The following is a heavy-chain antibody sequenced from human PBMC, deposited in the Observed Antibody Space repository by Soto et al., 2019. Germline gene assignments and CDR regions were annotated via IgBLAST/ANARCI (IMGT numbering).Heavy chain of an antibody. CDR2: ISSSSSYI. V-gene: IGHV3-21*01. D-gene: IGHD6-19*01. CDR1: GFTFSSYS. Sequence: PGGSLRLSCAASGFTFSSYSMNWVRHAPGKGLEWVSSISSSSSYIYYADSVKGRFTISRDNAKNSLYLQMNSLRAEDTAVYYCARDLIGPAVAGTLPVYWGQGTLVTVSS. CDR3: ARDLIGPAVAGTLPVY. J-gene: IGHJ4*02.